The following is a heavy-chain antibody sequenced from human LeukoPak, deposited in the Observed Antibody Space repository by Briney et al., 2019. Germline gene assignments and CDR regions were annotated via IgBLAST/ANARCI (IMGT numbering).Heavy chain of an antibody. J-gene: IGHJ5*02. V-gene: IGHV1-2*02. CDR3: ARGGYVIVRDWFDP. D-gene: IGHD3-16*01. CDR2: INPNSGDT. CDR1: GYTLTGYY. Sequence: SVKVSCKASGYTLTGYYMHWVRQAPGQGLEWMGCINPNSGDTKYAQKFQGRVTMTRDTSMNTAYMELSRLRSDDTAIYYCARGGYVIVRDWFDPWGQGTLVTVSS.